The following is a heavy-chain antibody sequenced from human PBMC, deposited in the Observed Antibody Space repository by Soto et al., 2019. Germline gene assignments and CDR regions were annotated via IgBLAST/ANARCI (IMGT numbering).Heavy chain of an antibody. CDR3: ARGHLAVVPVASWFYYMGV. CDR1: GYTFTNYA. J-gene: IGHJ6*03. Sequence: QVQLVQSGAEVEKPGASVKVSCKASGYTFTNYAVHWVRQAPGQRLEWMGWINAGNGNTRFSQNLQGRVTITRDTSARTVYMGLSSLRSEDTAVYYCARGHLAVVPVASWFYYMGVWGKGTTVTVSS. V-gene: IGHV1-3*01. D-gene: IGHD2-2*01. CDR2: INAGNGNT.